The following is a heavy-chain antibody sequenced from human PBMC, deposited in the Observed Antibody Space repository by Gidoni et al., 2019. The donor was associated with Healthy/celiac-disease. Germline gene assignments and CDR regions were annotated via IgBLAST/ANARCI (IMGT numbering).Heavy chain of an antibody. Sequence: TYYNPSLKSRVTIAVDTSKNQFSLKLSSVTAADTAVYYCARRCSSTSCYAGLDYWGQGTLVTVSS. CDR2: T. V-gene: IGHV4-39*01. J-gene: IGHJ4*02. CDR3: ARRCSSTSCYAGLDY. D-gene: IGHD2-2*01.